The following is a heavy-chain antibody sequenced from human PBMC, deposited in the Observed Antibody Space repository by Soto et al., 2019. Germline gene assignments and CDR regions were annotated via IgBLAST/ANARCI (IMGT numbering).Heavy chain of an antibody. V-gene: IGHV3-11*01. CDR3: AREGYIWGSYRSTFDY. D-gene: IGHD3-16*02. J-gene: IGHJ4*02. CDR2: ISSSGSTI. CDR1: GFTFSDYY. Sequence: GGSLRLSCTASGFTFSDYYMSWIRQAPGKGLEWVSYISSSGSTIYYADSVKGRFTISRDNAKNSLYLQMNSLRAEDTAVYYCAREGYIWGSYRSTFDYWGQGTLVTVSS.